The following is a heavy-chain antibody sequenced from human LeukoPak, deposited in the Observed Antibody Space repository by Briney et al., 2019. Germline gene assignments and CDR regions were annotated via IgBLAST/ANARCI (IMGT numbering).Heavy chain of an antibody. CDR1: GFTFSSYE. J-gene: IGHJ4*02. Sequence: GGSLRLSCAASGFTFSSYEMNWVRQAPGKGLEWVSYISSSGSTINFADSVKGRFTISRDNAKNSLFLQMNSLRAEGTAVYYCARETYILGAQPLDYWGQGTLVTVSS. CDR3: ARETYILGAQPLDY. CDR2: ISSSGSTI. V-gene: IGHV3-48*03. D-gene: IGHD1-26*01.